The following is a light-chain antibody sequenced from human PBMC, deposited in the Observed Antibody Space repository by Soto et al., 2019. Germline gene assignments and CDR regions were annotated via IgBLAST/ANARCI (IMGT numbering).Light chain of an antibody. J-gene: IGKJ4*01. CDR2: GAS. CDR3: HQYDNSPLT. Sequence: EIVLTQSPGTLSLSPGERATLSCRASQSVSSSYLAWYQQKPGQAPRLLIYGASSRATGIPDRVSGSGSGTDFTRTISRLEPEDFAVYYCHQYDNSPLTFGGGTKVEIK. V-gene: IGKV3-20*01. CDR1: QSVSSSY.